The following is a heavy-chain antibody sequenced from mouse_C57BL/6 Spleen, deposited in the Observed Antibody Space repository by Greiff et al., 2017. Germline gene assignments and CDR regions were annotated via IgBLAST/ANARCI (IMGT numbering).Heavy chain of an antibody. Sequence: EVQLQQSGPVLVKPGASVKMSCKASGYTFTDYYMNWVKQSHGKSLEWIGVINPYNGGTSYNQKFKGEATLTVDKSSSTAYMELNSLTSEDSAVYYCARGTGKGLFDYWGQGTTLTVSS. CDR2: INPYNGGT. V-gene: IGHV1-19*01. CDR1: GYTFTDYY. J-gene: IGHJ2*01. CDR3: ARGTGKGLFDY. D-gene: IGHD4-1*01.